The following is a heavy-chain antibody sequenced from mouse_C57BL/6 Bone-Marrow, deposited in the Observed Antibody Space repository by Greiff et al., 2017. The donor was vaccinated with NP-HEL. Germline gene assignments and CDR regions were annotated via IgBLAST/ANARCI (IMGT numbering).Heavy chain of an antibody. CDR2: ISDGGSYT. CDR3: ARVRYGNYVGWTY. V-gene: IGHV5-4*03. J-gene: IGHJ3*01. CDR1: GFTFSSYA. D-gene: IGHD2-1*01. Sequence: DVMLVESGGGLVKPGGSLKLSCAASGFTFSSYAMSWVRQTPEKRLEWVATISDGGSYTYYPDNVKGRFTISRDNAKNNLYLQMSHLKSEDTAMYYCARVRYGNYVGWTYWGQGTLVTVSA.